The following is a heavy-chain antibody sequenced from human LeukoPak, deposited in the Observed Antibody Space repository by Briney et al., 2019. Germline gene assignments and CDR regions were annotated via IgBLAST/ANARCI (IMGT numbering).Heavy chain of an antibody. CDR2: IYYSGST. CDR3: ARQGLYGSGNCFDY. CDR1: GGSIGRGSYY. V-gene: IGHV4-39*01. D-gene: IGHD3-10*01. Sequence: SETLSLTCSVSGGSIGRGSYYWGWIRQSPGKGLEWIGSIYYSGSTNYNPSLRSRVTISVDTSKNQFSLKLSSVTAADTAVYYCARQGLYGSGNCFDYWGQGTLVTVSS. J-gene: IGHJ4*02.